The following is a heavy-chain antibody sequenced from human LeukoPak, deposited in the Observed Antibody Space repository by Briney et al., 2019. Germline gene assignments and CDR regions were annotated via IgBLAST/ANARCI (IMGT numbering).Heavy chain of an antibody. D-gene: IGHD5-24*01. J-gene: IGHJ4*02. CDR3: ARGGRWLQLSYFDY. V-gene: IGHV4-59*01. CDR2: IYYSGST. CDR1: GGSISSNY. Sequence: SETLSLTCTVSGGSISSNYWSWIRQPPGKGLEWIGYIYYSGSTNYNPSLKSRVTISVDTSKNQFSLKLSSVTAADTAVYYCARGGRWLQLSYFDYWGQGTLVTVSS.